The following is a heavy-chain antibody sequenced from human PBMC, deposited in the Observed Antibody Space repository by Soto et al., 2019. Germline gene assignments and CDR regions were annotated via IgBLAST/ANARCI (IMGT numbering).Heavy chain of an antibody. CDR2: INHSGST. CDR1: GGSFSGYY. CDR3: ARGLYDFWSGYYTSPYFDY. V-gene: IGHV4-34*01. D-gene: IGHD3-3*01. Sequence: PSETLSLTCAVYGGSFSGYYWSWIRQPPGKGLEWIGEINHSGSTNYNPSLKSRVTISVDTSKNQFSLKLSSVTAADTAVYYCARGLYDFWSGYYTSPYFDYWGQGTLVTSPQ. J-gene: IGHJ4*02.